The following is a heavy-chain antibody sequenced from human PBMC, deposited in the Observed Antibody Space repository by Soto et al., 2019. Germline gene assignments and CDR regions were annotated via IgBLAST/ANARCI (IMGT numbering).Heavy chain of an antibody. CDR3: ARDTLNYYDSSGYLGWFDP. D-gene: IGHD3-22*01. CDR1: GGSLSSYY. V-gene: IGHV4-59*01. Sequence: PSETLSLTCTVSGGSLSSYYWSWIRQPPGKGLEWIGYIYYSGSTNYNPSLKSRVTISVDTSKNQFSLKLSSVTAADTAVYYCARDTLNYYDSSGYLGWFDPWGQGTLVTVSS. CDR2: IYYSGST. J-gene: IGHJ5*02.